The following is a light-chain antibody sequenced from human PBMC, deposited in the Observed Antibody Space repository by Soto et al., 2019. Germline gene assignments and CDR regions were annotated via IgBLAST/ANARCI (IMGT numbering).Light chain of an antibody. CDR3: QQSYMAPVT. Sequence: IQMTQSPSSLSASVGDRDTTTCRARQSISNDLNWYQQKPGKAPKCLIYAASTLRSGVPARFSASISGTDFTLTISGLQPADFATYYCQQSYMAPVTFGPGTKVDIK. V-gene: IGKV1-39*01. J-gene: IGKJ3*01. CDR1: QSISND. CDR2: AAS.